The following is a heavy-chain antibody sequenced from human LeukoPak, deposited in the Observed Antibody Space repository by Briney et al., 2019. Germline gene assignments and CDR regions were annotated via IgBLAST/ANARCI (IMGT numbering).Heavy chain of an antibody. V-gene: IGHV3-9*01. Sequence: GRSLRLSCAASGFTFDDYAMHWVRQAPGKGLEWVSGISWNSGSIGYADSVKGRFTISRDNAKNSLYLQMNSLRAEDTALYYCAKGPYYYDSSGYYYFDYWGQGTTVTVSS. CDR2: ISWNSGSI. CDR3: AKGPYYYDSSGYYYFDY. D-gene: IGHD3-22*01. CDR1: GFTFDDYA. J-gene: IGHJ4*03.